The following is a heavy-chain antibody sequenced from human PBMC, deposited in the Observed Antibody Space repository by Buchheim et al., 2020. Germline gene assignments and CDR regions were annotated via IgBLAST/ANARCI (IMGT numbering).Heavy chain of an antibody. CDR1: GFTFSGYY. V-gene: IGHV3-11*06. CDR2: ISSSSSYT. D-gene: IGHD2-8*01. Sequence: QVQLVESGGGLVKPGGSLRLSCAASGFTFSGYYMSWIRQAPGKGTEWVSYISSSSSYTNYADSGKGRFTISRENAKNSLYLQMNSLRAEDTAVYYCARDYCTNGVCYSLSYGMDVWGQGTT. CDR3: ARDYCTNGVCYSLSYGMDV. J-gene: IGHJ6*02.